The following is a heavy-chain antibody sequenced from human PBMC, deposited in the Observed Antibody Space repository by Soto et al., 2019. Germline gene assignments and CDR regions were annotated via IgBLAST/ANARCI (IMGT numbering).Heavy chain of an antibody. D-gene: IGHD1-26*01. CDR2: INPSGGST. CDR1: GYTFTSYY. CDR3: ASSGHLGDHRRYYFDY. V-gene: IGHV1-46*01. Sequence: GASVKVSCKASGYTFTSYYRHWVRQAPGQGLEWMGIINPSGGSTSYAQKFQGRVTMTRDTSTSTVYMELSSLRSEDTAVYYCASSGHLGDHRRYYFDYWGQGTLVTVSS. J-gene: IGHJ4*02.